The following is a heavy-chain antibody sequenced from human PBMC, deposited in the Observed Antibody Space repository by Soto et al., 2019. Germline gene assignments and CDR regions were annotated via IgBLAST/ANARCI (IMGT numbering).Heavy chain of an antibody. CDR1: GGTFSSYA. J-gene: IGHJ6*02. D-gene: IGHD6-19*01. CDR3: ARGLVRAVAFYYYGMDV. V-gene: IGHV1-69*06. Sequence: QVQLVQSGAEVKKPGSSVKVSCKASGGTFSSYAISWVRQAPGQGLERMGGIIPIFGTANYAQKFQGRVTITADKSTSTAYMEVSSLRSEDTAVYYCARGLVRAVAFYYYGMDVWGQGTTVTVSS. CDR2: IIPIFGTA.